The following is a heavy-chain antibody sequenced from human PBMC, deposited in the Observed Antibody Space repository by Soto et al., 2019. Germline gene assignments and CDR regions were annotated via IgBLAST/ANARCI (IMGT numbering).Heavy chain of an antibody. V-gene: IGHV3-30*18. CDR1: GFTVRDYG. CDR2: IAYDGSNK. J-gene: IGHJ4*02. CDR3: AKNHQRAPTRDGYNLIDY. Sequence: XGSLRLSGVASGFTVRDYGMHWVRQAPGKGLEWVVVIAYDGSNKYYADSVKGRFTISRDNSKNTLYLQMDSLRAEDTAVYYCAKNHQRAPTRDGYNLIDYWGQGTLVTVSS. D-gene: IGHD5-12*01.